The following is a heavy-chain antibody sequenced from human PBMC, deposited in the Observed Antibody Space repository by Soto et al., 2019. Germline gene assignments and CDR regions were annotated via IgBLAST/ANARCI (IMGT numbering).Heavy chain of an antibody. J-gene: IGHJ4*02. D-gene: IGHD2-8*02. Sequence: EMQLVESGGDLVQPGGSLRLSCAASRFSIRTDWMGWVRQFPGKGLEWVANIKYDDSEKPYMDSVEGRFTISRDNAKNTLYLQTSRLPVDDTAIYYCAAWSRSHSFDYWGQGTLVAVS. V-gene: IGHV3-7*05. CDR1: RFSIRTDW. CDR2: IKYDDSEK. CDR3: AAWSRSHSFDY.